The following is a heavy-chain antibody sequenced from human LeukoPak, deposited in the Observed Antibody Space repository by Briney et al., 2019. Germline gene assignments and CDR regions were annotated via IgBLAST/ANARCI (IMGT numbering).Heavy chain of an antibody. Sequence: ASVKVSCKASGYTFNSSGISWVRQAPGQGLEWMGWISAYNGNTNYAQKLQGRVTMTTDTSTSTAYMELRSLRSDDTAVYYCGMAGGAENFQHWGQGTLVTVSS. CDR2: ISAYNGNT. CDR3: GMAGGAENFQH. D-gene: IGHD6-19*01. V-gene: IGHV1-18*01. CDR1: GYTFNSSG. J-gene: IGHJ1*01.